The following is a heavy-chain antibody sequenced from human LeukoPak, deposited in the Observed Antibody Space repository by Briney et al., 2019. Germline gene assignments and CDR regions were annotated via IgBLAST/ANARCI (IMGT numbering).Heavy chain of an antibody. CDR1: GGTFSSYA. J-gene: IGHJ6*03. D-gene: IGHD6-19*01. CDR3: ARVAVAGNYYYYYMDV. V-gene: IGHV1-69*05. Sequence: ASVKVSCKASGGTFSSYAISWVLQAPGQGLEWMGRIIPIFGTANYAQKFQGRVTITTDESTSTAYMELSSLRSEDTAVYYCARVAVAGNYYYYYMDVWGKGTTVTVSS. CDR2: IIPIFGTA.